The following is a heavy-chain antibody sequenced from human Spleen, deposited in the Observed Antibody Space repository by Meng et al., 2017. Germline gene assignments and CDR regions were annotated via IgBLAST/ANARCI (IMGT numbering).Heavy chain of an antibody. D-gene: IGHD5-18*01. V-gene: IGHV3-33*08. J-gene: IGHJ5*02. Sequence: GGSLRLSCAASGFTFNSYCMSWVRQAPGKGLEWVAVIWYDGSNKYYADSVKGRFTISRDNSKNTLYLQMNSLRAEDTAVYYCARVKGQTNTAMDTGGQGSLVTVSS. CDR2: IWYDGSNK. CDR3: ARVKGQTNTAMDT. CDR1: GFTFNSYC.